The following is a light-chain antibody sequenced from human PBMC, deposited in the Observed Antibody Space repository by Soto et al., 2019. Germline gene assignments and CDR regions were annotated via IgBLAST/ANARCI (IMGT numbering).Light chain of an antibody. J-gene: IGLJ3*02. CDR2: ADN. CDR3: QSYDSSLSGSV. CDR1: SSNIGAGYD. V-gene: IGLV1-40*01. Sequence: QSVLTQTPSVSGAPGQKITMSCTGSSSNIGAGYDVHWYQQLPGAAPRLLIYADNNRPSGVPDRFSASNSGTSASLAITGLQGEDEAVYYCQSYDSSLSGSVFGGGTKLTVL.